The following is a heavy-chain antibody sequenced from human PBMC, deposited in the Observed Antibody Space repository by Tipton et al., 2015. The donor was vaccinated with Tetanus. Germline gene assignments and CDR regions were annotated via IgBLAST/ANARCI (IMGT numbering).Heavy chain of an antibody. D-gene: IGHD2-2*01. CDR2: TYYRSEWYY. Sequence: QLVQSGAEVKPSQTLSLTCAMSGDSVSSNSVAWNWIRQSPSRGLEWLGRTYYRSEWYYEYAASVRSRITVNPDTSNNQFSLRLTSVTAEDSAVYFCARGQHSTFTSWGQGTLVTVSS. CDR1: GDSVSSNSVA. V-gene: IGHV6-1*01. J-gene: IGHJ5*02. CDR3: ARGQHSTFTS.